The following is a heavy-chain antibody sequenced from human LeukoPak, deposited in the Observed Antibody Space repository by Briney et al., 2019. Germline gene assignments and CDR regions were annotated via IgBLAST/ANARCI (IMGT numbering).Heavy chain of an antibody. D-gene: IGHD3-10*01. V-gene: IGHV3-53*05. CDR1: GFTVSSNY. CDR2: IYSGGST. Sequence: GGSLRLSCAASGFTVSSNYMSWVRQAPGKGLEWVSVIYSGGSTYYADSVKGRFTISRDNSKNTLYLQMNSLRAEDTAVYYCARDMGHYYYYGMDVWGQGTTVTVSS. CDR3: ARDMGHYYYYGMDV. J-gene: IGHJ6*02.